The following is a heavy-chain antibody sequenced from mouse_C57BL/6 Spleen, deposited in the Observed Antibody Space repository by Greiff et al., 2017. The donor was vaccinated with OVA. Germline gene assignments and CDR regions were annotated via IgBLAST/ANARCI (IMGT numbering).Heavy chain of an antibody. CDR3: ARRPYYDYDGFAY. CDR1: GYTFTSYW. J-gene: IGHJ3*01. V-gene: IGHV1-69*01. CDR2: IDPSDSYT. Sequence: QVQLQQSGAELVMPGASVKLSCKASGYTFTSYWMHWVKQRPGQGLEWIGEIDPSDSYTNYNQKFKGKSTLTVDKSSSTAYMQLSSLTSEDSAVYYCARRPYYDYDGFAYWGQGTLVTVSA. D-gene: IGHD2-4*01.